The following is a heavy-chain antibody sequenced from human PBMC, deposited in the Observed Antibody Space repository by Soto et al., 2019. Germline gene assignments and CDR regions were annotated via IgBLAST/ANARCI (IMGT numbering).Heavy chain of an antibody. CDR2: IIPIFGTA. CDR3: ARHSGSYLSKFPFDY. D-gene: IGHD1-26*01. J-gene: IGHJ4*02. CDR1: GGTFSSYA. Sequence: ASVKVSCKASGGTFSSYAISWVRQSPGQGLEWMGGIIPIFGTANYAQKFQGRVTITADESTSTAYMELSSLRSEDTAVYYCARHSGSYLSKFPFDYWGQGTLVTVPQ. V-gene: IGHV1-69*13.